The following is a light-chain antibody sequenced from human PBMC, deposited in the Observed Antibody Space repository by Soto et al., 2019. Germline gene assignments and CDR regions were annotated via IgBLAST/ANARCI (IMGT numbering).Light chain of an antibody. CDR3: SSYAGSNNV. V-gene: IGLV2-8*01. J-gene: IGLJ1*01. Sequence: QSALTQPPSASGSPGQSVTISCTGTSSDVGGYNYVSWYRQHPGKAPKLMIYEVSKRPSGVPDRFSGSKSGNTASLTVSGLQAEDEADYYCSSYAGSNNVFGTGTKVTVL. CDR2: EVS. CDR1: SSDVGGYNY.